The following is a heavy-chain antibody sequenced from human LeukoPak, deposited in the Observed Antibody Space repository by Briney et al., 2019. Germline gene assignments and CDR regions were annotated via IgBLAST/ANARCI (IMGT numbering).Heavy chain of an antibody. Sequence: ASVKVSCKASGYTFTSYAMHWVRQAPGQRLEWMGWINAGNGNTKYSQKFQGRVTITTDESTSTAYMELSSLRSEDTAVYYCARVDSSSWFYYFDYWGQGTLVTVSS. CDR1: GYTFTSYA. V-gene: IGHV1-3*01. D-gene: IGHD6-13*01. J-gene: IGHJ4*02. CDR3: ARVDSSSWFYYFDY. CDR2: INAGNGNT.